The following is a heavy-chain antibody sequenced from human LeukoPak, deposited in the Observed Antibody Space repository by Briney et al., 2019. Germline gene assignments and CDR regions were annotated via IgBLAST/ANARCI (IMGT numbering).Heavy chain of an antibody. CDR3: ARGSGSYFYGMDV. V-gene: IGHV3-23*01. CDR1: GFTFSSYA. Sequence: GSLRLSCAASGFTFSSYAMSWVRQAPGKGLEWVSSISGSSGSTFYADSVEGRFTISRDNSKNTLYLQMNSLRAEDTAVYYCARGSGSYFYGMDVWGQGTTVTVSS. CDR2: ISGSSGST. D-gene: IGHD3-10*01. J-gene: IGHJ6*02.